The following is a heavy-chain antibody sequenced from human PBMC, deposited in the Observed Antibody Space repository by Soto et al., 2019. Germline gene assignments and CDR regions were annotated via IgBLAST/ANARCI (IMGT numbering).Heavy chain of an antibody. D-gene: IGHD1-26*01. CDR3: ARGLWGATDYYDYMDV. CDR2: INHSGST. Sequence: QVQLQQWGAGLLKPSETLSLTCAVYGGSFSGYYWSWLRQPPGKGLEWIGEINHSGSTNYNPSLKSRVTLSVDTSKDQFSLKLSSVTAADTAVYYCARGLWGATDYYDYMDVWGKGTTVTVSS. CDR1: GGSFSGYY. V-gene: IGHV4-34*01. J-gene: IGHJ6*03.